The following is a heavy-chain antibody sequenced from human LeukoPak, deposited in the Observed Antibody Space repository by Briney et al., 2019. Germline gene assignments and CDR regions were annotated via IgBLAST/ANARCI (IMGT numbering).Heavy chain of an antibody. V-gene: IGHV1-2*02. D-gene: IGHD3-22*01. CDR3: ARALFPYYYDSSGGVAFDI. J-gene: IGHJ3*02. CDR2: INPNSGGT. CDR1: GYTFTGYY. Sequence: GASVKVSCKASGYTFTGYYIHWVRQAPGQGLEWVGWINPNSGGTNYAQNFQVRVTMTRDTSISTAYMELSRLRSDDTAVYYCARALFPYYYDSSGGVAFDIWGQGTMVTVSS.